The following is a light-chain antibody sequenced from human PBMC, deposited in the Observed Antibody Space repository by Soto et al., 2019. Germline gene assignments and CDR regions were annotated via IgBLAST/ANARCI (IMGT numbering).Light chain of an antibody. V-gene: IGKV3-20*01. Sequence: EVVLTQSPGTLSLSPGERATLSCRASQSVSSSFLAWYQQKPGQAPRLLIHAASTGATGIPARFRGSGSGTDFTLTISSLEPEDFAVYFCHQYDDSPQTFGQGTKVEIK. CDR1: QSVSSSF. CDR2: AAS. CDR3: HQYDDSPQT. J-gene: IGKJ2*01.